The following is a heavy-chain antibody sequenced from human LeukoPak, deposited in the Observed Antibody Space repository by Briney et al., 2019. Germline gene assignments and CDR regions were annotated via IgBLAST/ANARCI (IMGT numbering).Heavy chain of an antibody. Sequence: SETLSLTCTVSGGSISSSSYYWGWIRQPPGKGLERIGSIYYSGNTYYNPSLKSRVTVSVDTSKNQFSLKLNSVTAADTAVYYCARLPSSSWLNWFDPWGQGTLVTVSS. CDR2: IYYSGNT. V-gene: IGHV4-39*01. D-gene: IGHD6-13*01. CDR1: GGSISSSSYY. CDR3: ARLPSSSWLNWFDP. J-gene: IGHJ5*02.